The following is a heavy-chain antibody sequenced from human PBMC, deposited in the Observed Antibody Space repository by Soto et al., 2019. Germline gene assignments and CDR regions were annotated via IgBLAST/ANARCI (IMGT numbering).Heavy chain of an antibody. D-gene: IGHD6-13*01. CDR1: GFSLTTSGMC. Sequence: SGPTLVNTTQTLTLTCTFSGFSLTTSGMCVSWIRQPPGKALEWLARIDWDGDKYYSTSLKTRLTISKDTSKSQVVLTMTNMDPVDTATYYCARTYGTYSSSQEIDYWGQGTLVTVSS. CDR3: ARTYGTYSSSQEIDY. V-gene: IGHV2-70*11. J-gene: IGHJ4*02. CDR2: IDWDGDK.